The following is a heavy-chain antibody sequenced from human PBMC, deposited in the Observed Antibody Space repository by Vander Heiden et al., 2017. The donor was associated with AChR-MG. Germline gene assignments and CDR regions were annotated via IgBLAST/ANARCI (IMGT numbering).Heavy chain of an antibody. D-gene: IGHD1-1*01. CDR3: ARHFFSQLGDAFDI. J-gene: IGHJ3*02. CDR1: SASINTYY. V-gene: IGHV4-59*08. Sequence: QVQLQESGPGLVKPSETLSLTCTVSSASINTYYWSWLRQPPGKGLEWIGYISYSGNTKYNPSLNSRVVISVDTSKNQFSLKLSSVTAADTAVYYCARHFFSQLGDAFDIWGQGTVVTVSS. CDR2: ISYSGNT.